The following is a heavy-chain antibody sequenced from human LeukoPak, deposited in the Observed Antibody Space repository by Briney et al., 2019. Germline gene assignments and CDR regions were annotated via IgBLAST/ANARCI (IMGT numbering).Heavy chain of an antibody. CDR1: GGSISNYY. V-gene: IGHV4-59*01. CDR2: VYYTGST. J-gene: IGHJ4*02. CDR3: ARGAMATTPFFDY. D-gene: IGHD5-24*01. Sequence: PSETLSLTCPVSGGSISNYYYWTWIRPPPGKGLEWIGYVYYTGSTNFNPSLKSRVTMSLDTSRNQLSLKLMSLTAADTAVYYCARGAMATTPFFDYWGQGTLVTVSS.